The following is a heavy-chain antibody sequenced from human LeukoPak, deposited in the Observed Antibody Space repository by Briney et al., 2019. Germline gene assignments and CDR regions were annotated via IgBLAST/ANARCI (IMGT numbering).Heavy chain of an antibody. D-gene: IGHD6-19*01. CDR2: INHSGST. J-gene: IGHJ4*02. CDR3: ARVPEGAVAGFFDY. Sequence: SETLSLTCAVYGGSFSGYYWSWIRRPPGKGLEWIGEINHSGSTNYNPSLKSRVTISVDTSKNQFSLKLSSVTAADTAVYYCARVPEGAVAGFFDYWGQGTLVTVSS. CDR1: GGSFSGYY. V-gene: IGHV4-34*01.